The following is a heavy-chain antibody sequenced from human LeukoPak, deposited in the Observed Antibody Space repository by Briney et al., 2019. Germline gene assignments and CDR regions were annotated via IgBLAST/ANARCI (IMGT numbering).Heavy chain of an antibody. Sequence: PGGSLRLSCAASGFTFSSYSMNWVRQAPGKGLEWVSSISSSSSYIYYADSVKGRFTISRDNAKNSLFLHMNSLRAEDTAVYYCARVLHTRTYDGSRYYGYWGQGTLVTVSS. J-gene: IGHJ4*02. CDR1: GFTFSSYS. CDR3: ARVLHTRTYDGSRYYGY. CDR2: ISSSSSYI. V-gene: IGHV3-21*01. D-gene: IGHD3-22*01.